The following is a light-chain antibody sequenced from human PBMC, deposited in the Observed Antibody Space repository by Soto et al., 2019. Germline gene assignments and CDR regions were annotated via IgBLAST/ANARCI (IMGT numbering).Light chain of an antibody. J-gene: IGKJ1*01. Sequence: DIQMTQSPSSLSASVGDRVTITCRASQGIGNDLGWFQQKPGKAPKRLIYAVSSLQSGVPSRFSGSSSGTEFTLTISSLQPEDFATYYCLQHTTYPWTFGQGTKVEIK. V-gene: IGKV1-17*01. CDR3: LQHTTYPWT. CDR2: AVS. CDR1: QGIGND.